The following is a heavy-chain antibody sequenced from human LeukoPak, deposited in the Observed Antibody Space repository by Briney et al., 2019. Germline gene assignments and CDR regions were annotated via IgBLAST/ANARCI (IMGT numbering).Heavy chain of an antibody. CDR3: ARIRCGHSGSVCYNP. V-gene: IGHV4-34*01. CDR2: ISHTEGT. D-gene: IGHD3-9*01. Sequence: SETLSLTCGVFGVSINGYYWSWIRQSPGKGLEWIGEISHTEGTRYNPSLESRVTMSVGTSENQLSLKLIFVTAADTAVYYCARIRCGHSGSVCYNPWGLGTLVTASS. J-gene: IGHJ5*02. CDR1: GVSINGYY.